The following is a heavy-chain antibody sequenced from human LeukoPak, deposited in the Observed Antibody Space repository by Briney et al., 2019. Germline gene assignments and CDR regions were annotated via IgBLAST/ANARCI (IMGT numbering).Heavy chain of an antibody. Sequence: SETLSLTCTVSGGSIGTQYWSWIRQPPGKGLEWIGNIYYTGSTNCNPSLKSRVTISVDTSKNQFSLKLTSVTAADTAVYYCAREPRWSGDAFDIWGQGTMVTVSS. CDR1: GGSIGTQY. CDR2: IYYTGST. D-gene: IGHD4-23*01. V-gene: IGHV4-59*11. CDR3: AREPRWSGDAFDI. J-gene: IGHJ3*02.